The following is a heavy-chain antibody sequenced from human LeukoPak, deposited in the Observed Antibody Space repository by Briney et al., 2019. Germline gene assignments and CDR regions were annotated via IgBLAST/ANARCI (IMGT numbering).Heavy chain of an antibody. J-gene: IGHJ4*02. D-gene: IGHD4-17*01. CDR1: GGSISSGGYY. Sequence: PSETLSLTCTVSGGSISSGGYYWSWIRQPPGKGLEWIGYIYHSGSTYYNPSLKSRVTISVDRSKNQFSLKLGSVTAADTAVYYCARVGSYGDYPFDYWGQGTLVTVSS. CDR2: IYHSGST. CDR3: ARVGSYGDYPFDY. V-gene: IGHV4-30-2*01.